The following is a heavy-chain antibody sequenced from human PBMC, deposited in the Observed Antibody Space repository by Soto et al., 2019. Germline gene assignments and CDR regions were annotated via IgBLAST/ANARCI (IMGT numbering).Heavy chain of an antibody. CDR1: GFTFSNYA. CDR3: ARDKADILTGSGWFDP. D-gene: IGHD3-9*01. CDR2: ISGSSSSYI. V-gene: IGHV3-21*01. Sequence: GGSLRLSCVVSGFTFSNYAMSWVRQAPGMGLEWVSGISGSSSSYIYYADSVKGRFTISRDNAKNSLYLQMNSLRAEDTAVYYCARDKADILTGSGWFDPWGQGTLVTVSS. J-gene: IGHJ5*02.